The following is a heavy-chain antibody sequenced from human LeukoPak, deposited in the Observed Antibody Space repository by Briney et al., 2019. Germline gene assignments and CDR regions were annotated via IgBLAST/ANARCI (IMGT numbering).Heavy chain of an antibody. D-gene: IGHD1-26*01. Sequence: GGSLRLSCAASGFTFSSYAMSWVRQAPGKGLEWVSAISGSGGSTYYADSVKGRFTISRENSKNTLYLQMNSLRAEDTAVYYCAKEWELRGPYYYGMDVWGQGTTVTVSS. J-gene: IGHJ6*02. CDR3: AKEWELRGPYYYGMDV. CDR2: ISGSGGST. CDR1: GFTFSSYA. V-gene: IGHV3-23*01.